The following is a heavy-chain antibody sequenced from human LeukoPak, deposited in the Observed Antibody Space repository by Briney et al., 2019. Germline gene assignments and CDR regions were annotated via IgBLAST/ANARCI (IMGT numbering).Heavy chain of an antibody. J-gene: IGHJ4*02. Sequence: GGSLRLSCSASGFTFSGYGMHWVRQAPGKGLEWVALIWYDGSNTYFADSVKGRFTISRDNSKNTLYLQMDSLRAEDTAVYHCARDGSRASLTGSFMDYWGQGTLVTVSS. D-gene: IGHD3-9*01. CDR3: ARDGSRASLTGSFMDY. V-gene: IGHV3-33*01. CDR2: IWYDGSNT. CDR1: GFTFSGYG.